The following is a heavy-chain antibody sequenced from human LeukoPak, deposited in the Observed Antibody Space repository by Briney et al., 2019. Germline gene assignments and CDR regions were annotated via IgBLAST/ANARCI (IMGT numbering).Heavy chain of an antibody. CDR2: IITSSGYT. D-gene: IGHD2-2*02. J-gene: IGHJ6*02. CDR1: GFSISSHG. Sequence: GGSLRLSCAASGFSISSHGMSWVRQAPGKGLEWVSSIITSSGYTYYADSVKGRFTISRDNAKNSLFLQISSLRAEDTALYYCARDQVLGAPATIRGYYYYYGMDVWGQGTTVTVSS. V-gene: IGHV3-21*01. CDR3: ARDQVLGAPATIRGYYYYYGMDV.